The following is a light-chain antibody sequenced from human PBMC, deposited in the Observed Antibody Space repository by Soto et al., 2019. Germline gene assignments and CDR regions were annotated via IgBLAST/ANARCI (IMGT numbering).Light chain of an antibody. Sequence: QSALTQPASVSGSPGQSITISCTGTSSDVGTYNLVSWYQQHPGTVPKLLIYEVNNRPSGVSNRFSGSKSGNTASLTISGVLAADEADYYCCTYIVNDAWVFGGGTKLTVL. CDR3: CTYIVNDAWV. V-gene: IGLV2-23*02. CDR2: EVN. CDR1: SSDVGTYNL. J-gene: IGLJ3*02.